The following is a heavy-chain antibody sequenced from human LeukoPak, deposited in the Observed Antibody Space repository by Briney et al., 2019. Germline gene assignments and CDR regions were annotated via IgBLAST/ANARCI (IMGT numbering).Heavy chain of an antibody. D-gene: IGHD3-16*01. CDR2: INSGGSSV. CDR3: ASVLYTLTP. CDR1: GFTFSRYW. Sequence: GGSLRLSCAASGFTFSRYWMHWVRPAPGAGLLLVSLINSGGSSVSYADSVKGLFTISRDNAKNTLYLQMSSRRAEDAAVYYGASVLYTLTPGGQGTLVTVSS. V-gene: IGHV3-74*01. J-gene: IGHJ4*02.